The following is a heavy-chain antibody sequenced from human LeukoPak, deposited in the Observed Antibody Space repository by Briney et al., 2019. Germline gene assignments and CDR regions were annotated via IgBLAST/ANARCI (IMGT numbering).Heavy chain of an antibody. Sequence: GGSLRLSCAASGFTFSSYTINWVRQAPGQGLEWVSSISSSGSNIYYADSAKGRFTISRDNAKNSLYLRMTSLRAEDTAVYYCARGVVAAEGYYYYYMDVWGKGTTVTVSS. CDR2: ISSSGSNI. D-gene: IGHD2-15*01. CDR1: GFTFSSYT. V-gene: IGHV3-21*06. CDR3: ARGVVAAEGYYYYYMDV. J-gene: IGHJ6*03.